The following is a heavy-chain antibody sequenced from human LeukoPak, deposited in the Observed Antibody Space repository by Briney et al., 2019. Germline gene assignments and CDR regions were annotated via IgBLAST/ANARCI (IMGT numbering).Heavy chain of an antibody. CDR2: ISSSSTI. CDR1: GGSISSSSYY. D-gene: IGHD6-13*01. V-gene: IGHV3-69-1*01. Sequence: ETLSLTCTVSGGSISSSSYYWGWIRQAPGKGLEWISYISSSSTIYYADSVKGRFTISRDNAKNSLYLQMNSLRDEDTAVYYCARDSGIAAAGTGIEYWGQGTLVTVSS. J-gene: IGHJ4*02. CDR3: ARDSGIAAAGTGIEY.